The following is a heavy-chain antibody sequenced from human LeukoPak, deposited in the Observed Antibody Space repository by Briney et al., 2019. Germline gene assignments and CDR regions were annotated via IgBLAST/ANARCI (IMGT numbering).Heavy chain of an antibody. V-gene: IGHV1-18*01. J-gene: IGHJ6*02. CDR2: ISAYNGNT. CDR3: AREDVEPDVKYYYGMDV. Sequence: ASVKVSCKASGYTFTSYGISWVRLAPGQGLEWMGWISAYNGNTNYAQKLQGRVTMTTDTSTSTAYMELRSLRSDDTAVYYCAREDVEPDVKYYYGMDVWGQGTTVTVSS. CDR1: GYTFTSYG. D-gene: IGHD2-2*01.